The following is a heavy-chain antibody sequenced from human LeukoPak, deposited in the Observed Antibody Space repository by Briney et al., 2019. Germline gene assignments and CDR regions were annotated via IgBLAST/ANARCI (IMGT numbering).Heavy chain of an antibody. D-gene: IGHD4-17*01. CDR1: GGSLNSGGYY. CDR3: AGHFYGAGHYFDY. CDR2: ISYTGTT. V-gene: IGHV4-31*03. Sequence: PSETLSLNCYVSGGSLNSGGYYWSWTRQHPERGLEWIGHISYTGTTSYNPSLESRVTISVDTSKSQFSLRLNSISVADTAVYYCAGHFYGAGHYFDYWGQGAPVTVSS. J-gene: IGHJ4*02.